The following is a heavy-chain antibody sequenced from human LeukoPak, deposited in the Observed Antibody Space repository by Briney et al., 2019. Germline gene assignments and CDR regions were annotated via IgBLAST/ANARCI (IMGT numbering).Heavy chain of an antibody. CDR1: GGSISSSSYY. CDR3: ARVVGYGDYVADY. Sequence: TSETLSLTCTVSGGSISSSSYYWGWIRQPPGKGLEWIGGIYYSGSTNYNPSLKSRVTISVDTSKNQFSLKLSSVTAADTAVYYCARVVGYGDYVADYWGQGTLVTVSS. V-gene: IGHV4-39*07. J-gene: IGHJ4*02. D-gene: IGHD4-17*01. CDR2: IYYSGST.